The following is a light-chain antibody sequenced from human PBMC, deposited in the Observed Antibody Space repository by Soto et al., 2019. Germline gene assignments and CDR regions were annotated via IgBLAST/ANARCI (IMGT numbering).Light chain of an antibody. J-gene: IGKJ1*01. CDR2: EAS. CDR3: LQHETYPRT. Sequence: DIQMTQYPTTLSASVGDRVTITCRASHNIIKWLAWYQQKPGKAPKLLIYEASSLQSGVPSRLSGSGYGTELTITISSMQTEDFATYYCLQHETYPRTFGHGTKVDI. CDR1: HNIIKW. V-gene: IGKV1-5*03.